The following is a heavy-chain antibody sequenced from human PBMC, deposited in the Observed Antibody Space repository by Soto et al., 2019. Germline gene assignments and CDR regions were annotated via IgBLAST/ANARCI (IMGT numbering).Heavy chain of an antibody. CDR3: ARDGESQGGPSYYYDGMHD. J-gene: IGHJ6*02. Sequence: QVQLVESGGGVVQPGRSLRLSCAASGFTFSSYAMHWVRQAPGKGLEWVAVISYDGSNKYYADSVKGRFTISRDNSKNTLYLQMNSLRAEDTAVYYCARDGESQGGPSYYYDGMHDCGQGTTVTVSS. V-gene: IGHV3-30-3*01. CDR2: ISYDGSNK. D-gene: IGHD7-27*01. CDR1: GFTFSSYA.